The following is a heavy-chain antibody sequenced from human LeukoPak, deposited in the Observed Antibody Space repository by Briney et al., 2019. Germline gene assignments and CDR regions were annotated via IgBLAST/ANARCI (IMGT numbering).Heavy chain of an antibody. CDR2: INHGGST. Sequence: SETLSLTCAVYGGSFSGDFWSWIRQSPGKGLEWIGEINHGGSTTYNPSLQSRVTMSVDTSTNQISLKMTSVTAADTAVYYCARDVGPGYSSSWAEDWFDPWGQGTLVTVSS. V-gene: IGHV4-34*01. CDR3: ARDVGPGYSSSWAEDWFDP. CDR1: GGSFSGDF. D-gene: IGHD6-13*01. J-gene: IGHJ5*02.